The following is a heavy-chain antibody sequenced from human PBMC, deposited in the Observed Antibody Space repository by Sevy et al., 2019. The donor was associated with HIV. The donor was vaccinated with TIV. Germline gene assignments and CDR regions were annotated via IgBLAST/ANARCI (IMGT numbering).Heavy chain of an antibody. CDR2: ISSSSSHI. V-gene: IGHV3-21*01. CDR1: GFTFSSYA. CDR3: ARVAADDRDFYYYGMDV. Sequence: GGSLRLPCAASGFTFSSYAMNWVRQAPGKGLEWVSSISSSSSHIYAGDSLKGRFTISRDNAKNYLFLQLNSLRAEDTAIYYCARVAADDRDFYYYGMDVWGQGTTVTVSS. J-gene: IGHJ6*02. D-gene: IGHD6-13*01.